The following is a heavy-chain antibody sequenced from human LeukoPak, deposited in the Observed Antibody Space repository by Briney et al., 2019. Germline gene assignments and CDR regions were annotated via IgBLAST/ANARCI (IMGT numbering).Heavy chain of an antibody. V-gene: IGHV4-59*01. CDR2: IYYSGST. CDR1: GGSISSYY. Sequence: SETLSLTCTVSGGSISSYYWSWIRQTPGKGLEWIGYIYYSGSTNFNPSLKSRVTISVDTSKNQFSLKMSSVTAADTAVYYCARERGYSGYDDYYYYYMDVWGKGTTVTISS. J-gene: IGHJ6*03. CDR3: ARERGYSGYDDYYYYYMDV. D-gene: IGHD5-12*01.